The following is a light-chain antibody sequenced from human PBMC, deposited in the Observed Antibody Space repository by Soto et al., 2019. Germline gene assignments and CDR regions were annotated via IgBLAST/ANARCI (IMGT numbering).Light chain of an antibody. Sequence: DIQMTQSPPTLSASVGDRVTITCRASQSISGWLAWYQQKPGKAPNLLIYQASTLESGGPSRFSGSGSGTEFTLTISSLQPDDFATYHCQQHNTYSRTFGQGTKVEIK. CDR2: QAS. CDR3: QQHNTYSRT. CDR1: QSISGW. V-gene: IGKV1-5*03. J-gene: IGKJ1*01.